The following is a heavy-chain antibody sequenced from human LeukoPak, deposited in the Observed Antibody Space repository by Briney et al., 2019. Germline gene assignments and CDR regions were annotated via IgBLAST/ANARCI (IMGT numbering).Heavy chain of an antibody. V-gene: IGHV3-30-3*01. Sequence: GRSLRLSCAASGLTFSGYAIHCASQDPGKGLEWVAFISYDGSIKYYADSVKGRCTISRDNPKNTQDLHINGQGDEDTSVYDCARELGGKRSMDYWRQ. CDR1: GLTFSGYA. CDR2: ISYDGSIK. CDR3: ARELGGKRSMDY. J-gene: IGHJ4*02. D-gene: IGHD1-26*01.